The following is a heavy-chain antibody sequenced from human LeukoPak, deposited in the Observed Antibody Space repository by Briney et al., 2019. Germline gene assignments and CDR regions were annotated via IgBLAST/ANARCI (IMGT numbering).Heavy chain of an antibody. CDR1: GYTFTSYY. V-gene: IGHV1-46*01. CDR3: ARTYYDSSGYYLLP. CDR2: INPSGGNT. Sequence: ASVKVSCKASGYTFTSYYMHWVRQAPGQGLEWMGIINPSGGNTGYAQKFQGRVTMTRNTSISTAYMELSSLRSEDTAVYYCARTYYDSSGYYLLPWGQGTLVTVSP. D-gene: IGHD3-22*01. J-gene: IGHJ5*02.